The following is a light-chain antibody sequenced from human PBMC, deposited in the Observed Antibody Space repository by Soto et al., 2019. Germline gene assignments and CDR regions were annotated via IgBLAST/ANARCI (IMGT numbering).Light chain of an antibody. CDR1: QSVDKF. CDR2: DAS. V-gene: IGKV3-11*01. Sequence: EILLTQSPATLSLSPGERATRSCRASQSVDKFFAWYQQKPGQAPRLLIFDASYRATGVPDRFSATGAGTDFTLTIRRLEPEDFAVYYCQQRSSGPATFGPGTKVEIK. J-gene: IGKJ3*01. CDR3: QQRSSGPAT.